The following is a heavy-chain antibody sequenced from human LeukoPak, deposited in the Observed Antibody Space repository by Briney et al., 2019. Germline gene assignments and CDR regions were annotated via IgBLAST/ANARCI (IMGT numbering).Heavy chain of an antibody. Sequence: ASVKVSCKASGYTFTGYYMHWVRQAPGQGLEWMGGIIPIFGTANYAQKFQGRVTMTEDTSTDTAYTELSSLRSEDTAVYYCATPRYSSSWYYFDYWGQGTLVTVSS. CDR2: IIPIFGTA. J-gene: IGHJ4*02. CDR1: GYTFTGYY. V-gene: IGHV1-69*06. D-gene: IGHD6-13*01. CDR3: ATPRYSSSWYYFDY.